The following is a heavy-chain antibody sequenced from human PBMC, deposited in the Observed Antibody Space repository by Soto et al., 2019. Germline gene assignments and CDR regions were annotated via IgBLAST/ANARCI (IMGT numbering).Heavy chain of an antibody. CDR1: GYTFSSCD. CDR2: ISGSGGTT. V-gene: IGHV3-23*01. CDR3: AKVRGLVSRDY. D-gene: IGHD3-9*01. J-gene: IGHJ4*02. Sequence: GGSLRLSCAASGYTFSSCDLSWVRQAPGKGLEWVSAISGSGGTTYYADSVKGRFTISRDSSKNTAYLQMNSLRAEDTGVYYCAKVRGLVSRDYWGQGILVSVSS.